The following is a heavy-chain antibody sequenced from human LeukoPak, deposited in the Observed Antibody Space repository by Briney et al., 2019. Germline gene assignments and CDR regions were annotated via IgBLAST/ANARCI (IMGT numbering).Heavy chain of an antibody. V-gene: IGHV3-48*01. CDR1: GSTFSSYS. CDR2: ISSSSSII. CDR3: ARVLGVAAMDY. J-gene: IGHJ4*02. D-gene: IGHD2-15*01. Sequence: AGGSLRLSCAAPGSTFSSYSMNWVRQAPGKGLEWISYISSSSSIIYYADSVKGRFTISRDNAKNSLYLQMNSLRAEDTAVYYCARVLGVAAMDYWGQGTLVTVSS.